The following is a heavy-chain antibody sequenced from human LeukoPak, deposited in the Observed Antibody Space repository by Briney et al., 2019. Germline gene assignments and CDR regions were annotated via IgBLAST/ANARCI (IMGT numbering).Heavy chain of an antibody. D-gene: IGHD1-14*01. CDR2: ISSSNSSI. CDR1: GFTFSSYS. Sequence: PGGSLRLSCAASGFTFSSYSMNWVRQAPGKGLEWVSYISSSNSSIYYAGSVKGRFTISRDNAKNSLYLQMNSLRVEDTAVYYCARANPRDHWGQGTLVTVSS. J-gene: IGHJ4*02. V-gene: IGHV3-48*01. CDR3: ARANPRDH.